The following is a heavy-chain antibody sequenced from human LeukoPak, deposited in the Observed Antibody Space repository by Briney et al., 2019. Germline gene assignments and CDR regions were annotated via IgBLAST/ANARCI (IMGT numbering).Heavy chain of an antibody. CDR2: IYYSGST. CDR1: GGSISSYY. Sequence: SETLSLTCTVSGGSISSYYWSWIRQPPGKGLEWIGYIYYSGSTNYSPSLKSRVTISVDTSKNQFSLKLSSVTAADTAVYYCARGKRWLQSLFDYWGQGTLVTVSS. CDR3: ARGKRWLQSLFDY. D-gene: IGHD5-24*01. J-gene: IGHJ4*02. V-gene: IGHV4-59*12.